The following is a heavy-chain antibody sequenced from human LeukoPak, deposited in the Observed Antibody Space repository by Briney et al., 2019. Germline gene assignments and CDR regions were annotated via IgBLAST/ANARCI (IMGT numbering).Heavy chain of an antibody. CDR1: GFTFSSYS. Sequence: GGSLRLSCAASGFTFSSYSMNWVRQAPGKGLEWVSYISSSSSTIYYADSVKGRFTISRDNAKNSLYLQTNSLRAEDTAVYYCARGSPYYDFWSGYYNLDYWGQGTLVTVSS. V-gene: IGHV3-48*04. CDR2: ISSSSSTI. J-gene: IGHJ4*02. CDR3: ARGSPYYDFWSGYYNLDY. D-gene: IGHD3-3*01.